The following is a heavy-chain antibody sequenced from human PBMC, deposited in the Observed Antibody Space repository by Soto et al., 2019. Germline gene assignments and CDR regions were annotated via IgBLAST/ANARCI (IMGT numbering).Heavy chain of an antibody. CDR1: GGSISSYY. J-gene: IGHJ5*02. D-gene: IGHD6-13*01. V-gene: IGHV4-59*01. CDR3: ARAGRDGYIPADRAWFDP. CDR2: IYYSGST. Sequence: KTSETLSLTCTVSGGSISSYYWSWIRQPPGKGLEWIGYIYYSGSTNYNPSLKSRVTISVDTSKNQFSLKLSSVTAADTAVYYCARAGRDGYIPADRAWFDPWGQGTLVTVSS.